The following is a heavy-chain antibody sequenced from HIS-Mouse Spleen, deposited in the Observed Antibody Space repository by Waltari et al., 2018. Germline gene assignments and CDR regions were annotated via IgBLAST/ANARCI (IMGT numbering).Heavy chain of an antibody. J-gene: IGHJ4*02. Sequence: QLQLQESGPGLVKPSETLSLTCTVSGGSISSSSYYWGWIRQPPGKGLEWIGGIYYSGSTYYNPSLKSRVTISVDTSKNQFSLKLSSVTAADTAVYYCARAYYYGSGSYYKGYFDYWGQGTLVTVSS. CDR2: IYYSGST. D-gene: IGHD3-10*01. CDR3: ARAYYYGSGSYYKGYFDY. CDR1: GGSISSSSYY. V-gene: IGHV4-39*07.